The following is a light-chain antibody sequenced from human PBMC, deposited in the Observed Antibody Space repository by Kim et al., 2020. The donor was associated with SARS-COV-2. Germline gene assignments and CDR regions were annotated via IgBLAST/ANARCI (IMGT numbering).Light chain of an antibody. CDR3: QQYGTTPRT. J-gene: IGKJ2*01. CDR2: GAS. CDR1: QSFSSSY. V-gene: IGKV3-20*01. Sequence: EIVLTQSPGTLSLSPGERATLSCRASQSFSSSYLAWYQQKPGQAPMLLIYGASSRATGIPDRFSGSGSGTDFTLTISRLDPEYSAVYYCQQYGTTPRTFGQGTKLEI.